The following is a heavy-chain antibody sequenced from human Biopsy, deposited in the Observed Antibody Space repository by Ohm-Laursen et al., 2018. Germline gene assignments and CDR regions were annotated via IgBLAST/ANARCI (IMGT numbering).Heavy chain of an antibody. CDR1: GGSTISYY. CDR2: VYNGGIT. V-gene: IGHV4-59*01. CDR3: ARTPRDSFWSGSYKRGLWFDP. D-gene: IGHD3-3*01. Sequence: SETLSLTCSVSGGSTISYYWTWIRQPPGKGLEWIGHVYNGGITNYNPSLKSRVTISKDTSKNQFSLQVNSVTAADTAVYYCARTPRDSFWSGSYKRGLWFDPWGQGTLAIVSS. J-gene: IGHJ5*02.